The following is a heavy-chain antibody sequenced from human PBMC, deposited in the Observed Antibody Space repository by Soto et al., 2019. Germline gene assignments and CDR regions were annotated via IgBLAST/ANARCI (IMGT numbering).Heavy chain of an antibody. CDR2: IYWDDDK. V-gene: IGHV2-5*02. D-gene: IGHD6-19*01. Sequence: SGPTLVNPTQTLTLTCTFSGFSLSTSGVGVGWIRQPPGKALEWLAFIYWDDDKRYSPSLRSRLTITKATSNDLVVLLMTNMDHVDTAKYFCAHRVPGSSTGWETGIFDCWGQGILVTVSS. CDR1: GFSLSTSGVG. CDR3: AHRVPGSSTGWETGIFDC. J-gene: IGHJ4*02.